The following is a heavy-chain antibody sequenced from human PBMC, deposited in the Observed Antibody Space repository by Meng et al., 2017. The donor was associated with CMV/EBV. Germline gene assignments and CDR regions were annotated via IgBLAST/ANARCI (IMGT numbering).Heavy chain of an antibody. V-gene: IGHV3-74*01. J-gene: IGHJ2*01. Sequence: GESLKISCAASGFTFSSYWMHWVRQAPGKGLVWVSRINSDGSSTSYADPVKGRFTISRDNAKNTLYLQMNSLRAEDTAVYYCARGVYCSSTSCYMPGYFDLWGRGTLVTVSS. CDR3: ARGVYCSSTSCYMPGYFDL. CDR2: INSDGSST. D-gene: IGHD2-2*02. CDR1: GFTFSSYW.